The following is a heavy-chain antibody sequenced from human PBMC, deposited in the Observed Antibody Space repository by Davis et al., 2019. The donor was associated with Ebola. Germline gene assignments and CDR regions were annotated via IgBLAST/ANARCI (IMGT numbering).Heavy chain of an antibody. CDR3: ARGDGDGSLPDY. J-gene: IGHJ4*02. D-gene: IGHD3-10*01. CDR1: GFTFGDYA. V-gene: IGHV3-11*01. CDR2: ISGTRTTI. Sequence: GESLKISCTASGFTFGDYAMSWVRRAPGKGLEWVSYISGTRTTIYYADSVRGRFTISRDHANNSLYLQMNSLRAEDTAVYYCARGDGDGSLPDYWGQGTLVTVSS.